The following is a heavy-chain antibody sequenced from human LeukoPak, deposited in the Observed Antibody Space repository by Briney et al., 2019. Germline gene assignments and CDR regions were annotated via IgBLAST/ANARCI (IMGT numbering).Heavy chain of an antibody. J-gene: IGHJ4*02. CDR3: AKAGVLLWFGEPPPRFDY. CDR1: GLTFSSYG. Sequence: PGGSLRLSCAASGLTFSSYGMHWVRQAPGKGLEWVAFIRYDGSNKYYADSVKGRFTISRDNSKNTLYLQMNSLRAEDTAVYYCAKAGVLLWFGEPPPRFDYWGQGTLVTVSS. D-gene: IGHD3-10*01. V-gene: IGHV3-30*02. CDR2: IRYDGSNK.